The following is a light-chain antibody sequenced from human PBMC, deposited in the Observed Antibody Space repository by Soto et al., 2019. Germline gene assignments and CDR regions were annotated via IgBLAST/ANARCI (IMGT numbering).Light chain of an antibody. CDR2: DAS. Sequence: EIVLTQSPATLSLSPGERATLSCRASQSVSSYLAWYQQKPGQAPRLLIYDASNRATGILARFSGSGSGTDFTLTISSLEPEDFAVYYFQQRGNWPWTFGQGTKVEIK. V-gene: IGKV3-11*01. J-gene: IGKJ1*01. CDR1: QSVSSY. CDR3: QQRGNWPWT.